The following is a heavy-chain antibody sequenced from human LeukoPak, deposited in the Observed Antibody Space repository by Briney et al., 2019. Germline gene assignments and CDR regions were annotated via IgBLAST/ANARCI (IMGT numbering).Heavy chain of an antibody. CDR2: ISHIGST. D-gene: IGHD1-14*01. CDR1: GASITGHY. CDR3: ARDRISINALDM. J-gene: IGHJ3*02. V-gene: IGHV4-59*11. Sequence: SETLSLTCTVSGASITGHYLTWIRQPPGNGLEWIGYISHIGSTNYNPSLKSRVTISVDTSKNQISLKLTSVTAADTALYYCARDRISINALDMWGQGTMVTVSS.